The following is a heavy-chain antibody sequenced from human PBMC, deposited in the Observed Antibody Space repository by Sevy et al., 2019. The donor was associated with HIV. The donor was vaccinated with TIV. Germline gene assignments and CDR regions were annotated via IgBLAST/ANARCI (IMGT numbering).Heavy chain of an antibody. CDR1: GFTFSSHG. CDR3: ARDSGYSINWYPAY. J-gene: IGHJ4*02. Sequence: GGSLRLPCAASGFTFSSHGMHWVRQAPGKGLEWVAVMSYDGSYKSYGDSVKGRFTISSDDSKNTLYLQMNSLRPEDTAMYYCARDSGYSINWYPAYWGQGTLVTVSS. V-gene: IGHV3-30*03. CDR2: MSYDGSYK. D-gene: IGHD6-13*01.